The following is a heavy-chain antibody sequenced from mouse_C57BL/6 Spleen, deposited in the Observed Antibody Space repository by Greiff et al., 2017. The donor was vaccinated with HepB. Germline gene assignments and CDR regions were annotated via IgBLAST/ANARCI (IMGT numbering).Heavy chain of an antibody. V-gene: IGHV3-6*01. CDR3: ARGGDGEYFDY. J-gene: IGHJ2*01. CDR2: ISYDGSN. CDR1: GYSITSGYY. Sequence: EVKLVESGPGLVKPSQSLSLTCSVTGYSITSGYYWNWIRQFPGNKLEWMGYISYDGSNNYNPSLKNRISITRDTSKNQFFLKLNSVTTEDTATYYCARGGDGEYFDYWGQGTTLTVSS.